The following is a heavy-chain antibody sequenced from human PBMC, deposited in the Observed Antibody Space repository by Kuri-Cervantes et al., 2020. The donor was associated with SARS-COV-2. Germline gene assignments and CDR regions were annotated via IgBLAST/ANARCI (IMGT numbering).Heavy chain of an antibody. Sequence: ASVKVSCKTSRDTFTTFGFSWVRQATGQGLEWMGWTNPNSGNTGYAQKCQGRVTMTRNTSISTAYMELSSLRSEDTAVYYCASVAYYYGSGGAPVDWGQGTRGTASS. D-gene: IGHD3-10*01. V-gene: IGHV1-8*02. J-gene: IGHJ4*02. CDR2: TNPNSGNT. CDR1: RDTFTTFG. CDR3: ASVAYYYGSGGAPVD.